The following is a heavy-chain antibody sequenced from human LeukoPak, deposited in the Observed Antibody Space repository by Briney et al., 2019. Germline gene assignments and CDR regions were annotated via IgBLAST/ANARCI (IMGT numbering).Heavy chain of an antibody. V-gene: IGHV4-34*01. CDR2: INHSGST. Sequence: PSETLSLTCAVYGGSFSGYYWSWIRQPPGKGLEWIGEINHSGSTNYNPSLKSRVTISVDTSKNQFSLELSSVTAADTAVYYCARVVTGSASSGFNFDYWGQGTLVTVSS. CDR3: ARVVTGSASSGFNFDY. D-gene: IGHD6-19*01. J-gene: IGHJ4*02. CDR1: GGSFSGYY.